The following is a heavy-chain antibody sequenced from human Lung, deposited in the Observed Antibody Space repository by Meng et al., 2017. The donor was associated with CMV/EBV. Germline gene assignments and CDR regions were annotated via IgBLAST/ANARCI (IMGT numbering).Heavy chain of an antibody. CDR1: GVSISSNIR. CDR3: ARGKQDAWELLAY. V-gene: IGHV4-4*02. D-gene: IGHD1-26*01. CDR2: IDDSGST. J-gene: IGHJ4*02. Sequence: VQPPAAGPVLVKPAGTLSLTCGVSGVSISSNIRWTWVRQPPGKGLEWIGDIDDSGSTNYNPSLNSRISISLDKSKNHFSLKVNSVTAADTAVYYCARGKQDAWELLAYWGQGALVTVSS.